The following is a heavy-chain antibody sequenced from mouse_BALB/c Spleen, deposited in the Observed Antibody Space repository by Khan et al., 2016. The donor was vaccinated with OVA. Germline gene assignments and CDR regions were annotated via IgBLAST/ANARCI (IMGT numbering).Heavy chain of an antibody. Sequence: VQLKQSGPELVKPGASVKISCKASGYSFTGYFMNWVMQSHGKSLEWIGRINPHIGETFYNQTFKGKATLTVDESSSTAYMELRSLASEDSAVYYCTRIYRSDFDYWGQGTTLTVSS. J-gene: IGHJ2*01. CDR3: TRIYRSDFDY. V-gene: IGHV1-20*02. CDR1: GYSFTGYF. D-gene: IGHD1-1*01. CDR2: INPHIGET.